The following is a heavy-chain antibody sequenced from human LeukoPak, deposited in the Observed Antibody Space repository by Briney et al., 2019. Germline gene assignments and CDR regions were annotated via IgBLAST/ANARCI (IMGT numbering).Heavy chain of an antibody. CDR2: IKQDGSEK. Sequence: GGSLRLSCAPSGHTFSRHWMSWVRQAPGKGLEWVANIKQDGSEKYYVDSVKGRFTISRDNAKNSLYLQMNSLRAEDTAVYYGARDWDYWGQGTLVTVSS. V-gene: IGHV3-7*05. J-gene: IGHJ4*02. CDR1: GHTFSRHW. CDR3: ARDWDY.